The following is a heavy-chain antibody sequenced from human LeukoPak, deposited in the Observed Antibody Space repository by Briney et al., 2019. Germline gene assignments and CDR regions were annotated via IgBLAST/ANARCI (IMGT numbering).Heavy chain of an antibody. V-gene: IGHV3-30-3*01. D-gene: IGHD3-10*01. CDR3: ARTGY. Sequence: PGGSLRPSCAASGFTFSSYAMHWVRQAPGKGLEWVAVISYDGSNKYYADSVKGRFTISRDNSKNTLYLQMNSLRAEDTAVYYCARTGYWGQGTLVTVSS. CDR1: GFTFSSYA. J-gene: IGHJ4*02. CDR2: ISYDGSNK.